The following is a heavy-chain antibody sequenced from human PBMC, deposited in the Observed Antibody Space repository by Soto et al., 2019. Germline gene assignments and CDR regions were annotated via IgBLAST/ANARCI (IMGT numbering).Heavy chain of an antibody. V-gene: IGHV3-33*01. D-gene: IGHD3-9*01. Sequence: QVQLVESGGGVVQPGRSLRLSCAASGFTFSSYGMHWVRQAPGKGLEWVAVIWYDGSNKYYADSVKGRFTISRDNSKNTLSLQMNSLRAEDTAVYYCARDAPRGGLRYFDWSIGDAFDIWGQGTMVTVSS. CDR3: ARDAPRGGLRYFDWSIGDAFDI. J-gene: IGHJ3*02. CDR2: IWYDGSNK. CDR1: GFTFSSYG.